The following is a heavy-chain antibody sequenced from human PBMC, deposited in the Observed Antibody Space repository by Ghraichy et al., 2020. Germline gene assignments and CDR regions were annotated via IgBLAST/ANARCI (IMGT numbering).Heavy chain of an antibody. CDR2: ISPDGSKK. CDR1: GFTFSNYG. D-gene: IGHD3-10*01. CDR3: AKDMRLHSGRLFGPIDY. V-gene: IGHV3-30*18. Sequence: GGSLRLSCAASGFTFSNYGMHWVRQAQGKGLEWVAVISPDGSKKYYADSVKGRFTISRDNSKNTLYLQKNSLRAAEDTAVYYCAKDMRLHSGRLFGPIDYWGQGTLVTVSS. J-gene: IGHJ4*02.